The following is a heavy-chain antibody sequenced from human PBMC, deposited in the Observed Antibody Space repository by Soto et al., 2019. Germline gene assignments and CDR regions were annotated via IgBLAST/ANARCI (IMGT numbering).Heavy chain of an antibody. V-gene: IGHV4-31*03. J-gene: IGHJ6*02. CDR1: GGSISSGGYY. D-gene: IGHD3-10*01. CDR3: ARVTFINGMDV. CDR2: IYYSGST. Sequence: QVQLQESGPGLVKPSQTLSLTCTVSGGSISSGGYYWSWIRQHPGKGLEWIGYIYYSGSTYYNPSLKSRVTISVAASKNQFSLKLSAGTAADTAVYYCARVTFINGMDVWGQGTTVTVS.